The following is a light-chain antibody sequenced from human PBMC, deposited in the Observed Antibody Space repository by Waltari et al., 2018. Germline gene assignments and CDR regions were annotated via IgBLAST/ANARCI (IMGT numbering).Light chain of an antibody. Sequence: DIQMTQSPSSLSASVGDRVIITCRASQYISNRLAWYQQKSETGPKSLISVATRLQSGVPSRFSGSGSGTQFTLTISSLQPEDFATYYCQQYSSHPITFGGGTRVDIK. V-gene: IGKV1D-16*01. CDR2: VAT. J-gene: IGKJ4*01. CDR3: QQYSSHPIT. CDR1: QYISNR.